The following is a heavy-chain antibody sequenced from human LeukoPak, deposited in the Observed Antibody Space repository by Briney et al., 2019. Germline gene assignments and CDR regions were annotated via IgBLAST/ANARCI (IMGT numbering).Heavy chain of an antibody. Sequence: GGSLRLSCAASGFTFSSYAMSWVRQAPGKGLEWVSAISGSGGSTYYADSVKGRFTISRDNSKNTLYLQMNSLRAEDTAVYYCAKDRGDYDILTDAFDIWGQGTMVTVSS. J-gene: IGHJ3*02. V-gene: IGHV3-23*01. D-gene: IGHD3-9*01. CDR2: ISGSGGST. CDR3: AKDRGDYDILTDAFDI. CDR1: GFTFSSYA.